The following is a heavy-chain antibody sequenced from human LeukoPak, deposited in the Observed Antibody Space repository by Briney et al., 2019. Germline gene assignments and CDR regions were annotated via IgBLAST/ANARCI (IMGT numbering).Heavy chain of an antibody. CDR1: GGSFSGYY. V-gene: IGHV4-34*01. CDR3: ARGGVVVVPAVWFDP. CDR2: INHSGST. Sequence: SETLSLTCAVYGGSFSGYYWSWIRQPPGKGLEWIGEINHSGSTNYNPSLKSRVTISVDTFKNQFSLKLSSVTAVDTAVYYCARGGVVVVPAVWFDPWGQGTLVTVSS. J-gene: IGHJ5*02. D-gene: IGHD2-2*01.